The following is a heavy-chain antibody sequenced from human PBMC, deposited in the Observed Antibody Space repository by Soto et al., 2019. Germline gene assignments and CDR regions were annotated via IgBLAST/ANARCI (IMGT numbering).Heavy chain of an antibody. V-gene: IGHV3-9*01. D-gene: IGHD3-22*01. J-gene: IGHJ6*02. CDR2: ISWSSADV. CDR1: GFTLDDYG. Sequence: GGSLGLSCTGSGFTLDDYGMHGVRNAPGKGLEWVSGISWSSADVAYADSVKGRFTISRDNARNTLYLQMKSLRAEDTALYYCAKDFGTGSGYIFYGMDVWGLGTTVTVSS. CDR3: AKDFGTGSGYIFYGMDV.